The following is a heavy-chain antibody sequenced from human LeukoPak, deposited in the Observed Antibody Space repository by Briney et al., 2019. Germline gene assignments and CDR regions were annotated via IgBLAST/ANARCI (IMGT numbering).Heavy chain of an antibody. CDR3: TREAYSSSQSYYYYGMDV. D-gene: IGHD6-13*01. CDR2: IRSKAYGGTT. V-gene: IGHV3-49*04. Sequence: GGSLRLSCTASGFTFGDYAMSWVRQAPGKGLEWVGFIRSKAYGGTTEYAASVKGRFTISRDDSKSIAYLQMNSLKTEDTAVYYCTREAYSSSQSYYYYGMDVWGQGTTVTASS. CDR1: GFTFGDYA. J-gene: IGHJ6*02.